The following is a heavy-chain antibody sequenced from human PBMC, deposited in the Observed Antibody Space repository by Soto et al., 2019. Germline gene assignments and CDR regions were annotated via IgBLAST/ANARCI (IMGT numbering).Heavy chain of an antibody. CDR1: GGSVNSGSYY. J-gene: IGHJ4*02. CDR3: WGYYASNSKDFYFDL. D-gene: IGHD3-10*01. Sequence: SETLSLTCTVSGGSVNSGSYYWSWIRQPPGKGLDWIGYIFYGGSTNYNPSLKSRVTISADTSKNQFSLKLSSVTAADAAVYYCWGYYASNSKDFYFDLWGQGTLVTVYS. CDR2: IFYGGST. V-gene: IGHV4-61*01.